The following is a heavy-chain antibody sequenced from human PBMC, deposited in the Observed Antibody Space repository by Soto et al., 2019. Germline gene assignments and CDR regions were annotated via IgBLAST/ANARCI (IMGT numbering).Heavy chain of an antibody. V-gene: IGHV4-34*01. Sequence: SETLSLTCAVYGGSFSGYYWSWIRQPPGKGLEWIGEINHSGSTNYNPSLKSRVTISVDTSKNQFSLKLSSVTAADTAVYYCASYDILTGYYFDYWGQGTLVTVSS. D-gene: IGHD3-9*01. CDR1: GGSFSGYY. J-gene: IGHJ4*02. CDR3: ASYDILTGYYFDY. CDR2: INHSGST.